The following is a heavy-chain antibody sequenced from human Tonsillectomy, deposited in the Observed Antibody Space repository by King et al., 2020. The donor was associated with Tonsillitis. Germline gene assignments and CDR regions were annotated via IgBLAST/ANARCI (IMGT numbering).Heavy chain of an antibody. CDR2: ISHDGSRT. Sequence: VQLVESGGGVVQPGRSLRLSCAASGFTFSSYSMHWVRQAPGKGLEWVALISHDGSRTYYADSVKGRFTISRDNSNNTLYLQMNSLRTEDTAVYYCARERLWTSGWGIDNWGQGTLVTVSS. CDR3: ARERLWTSGWGIDN. J-gene: IGHJ4*02. V-gene: IGHV3-33*05. D-gene: IGHD6-19*01. CDR1: GFTFSSYS.